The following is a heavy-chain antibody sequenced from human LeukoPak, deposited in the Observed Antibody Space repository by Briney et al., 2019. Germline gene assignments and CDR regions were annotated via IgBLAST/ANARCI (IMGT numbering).Heavy chain of an antibody. V-gene: IGHV3-7*03. J-gene: IGHJ4*02. D-gene: IGHD5-18*01. CDR3: AKDVSRGYSYGYDY. Sequence: GGSLRLSCAASGFTFSSYWMSWVRQAPGKGLEWVANIKQDGSEKYYVDSVKGRFTISRDNAKNSLYLQMNSLRAEDMALYYCAKDVSRGYSYGYDYWGQGTLVTVSS. CDR2: IKQDGSEK. CDR1: GFTFSSYW.